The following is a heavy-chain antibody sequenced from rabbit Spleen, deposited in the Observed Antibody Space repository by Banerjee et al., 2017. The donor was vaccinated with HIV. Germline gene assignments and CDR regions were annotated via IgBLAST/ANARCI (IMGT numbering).Heavy chain of an antibody. D-gene: IGHD1-1*01. J-gene: IGHJ4*01. CDR2: IATGSGST. CDR3: ARDAPNSGFYFDL. V-gene: IGHV1S43*01. Sequence: QSLEESGGGLVKPGASLTLTCKASGLDFSGDSYDSYMCWVRQAPGKGLEWIGCIATGSGSTYYASWVIGRFTISRSTSLNTVDLSVTSLTAADTATYFCARDAPNSGFYFDLWGPGTLVTVS. CDR1: GLDFSGDSY.